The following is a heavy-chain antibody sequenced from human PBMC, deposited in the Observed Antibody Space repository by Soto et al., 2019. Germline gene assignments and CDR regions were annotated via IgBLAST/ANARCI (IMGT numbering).Heavy chain of an antibody. CDR2: TWYDGSNK. CDR3: ARDRVWFGETQPYGYYYGMDV. D-gene: IGHD3-10*01. J-gene: IGHJ6*02. V-gene: IGHV3-33*01. Sequence: QVQLVESGGGVVQPGRSLRLSCAASGFTFSSYGMHWVRQAPGKGLEWVAVTWYDGSNKYYADSVKGRFTISRDNSKNTLYLQMNSLRAEDTAVYYCARDRVWFGETQPYGYYYGMDVWGQGTTVTVSS. CDR1: GFTFSSYG.